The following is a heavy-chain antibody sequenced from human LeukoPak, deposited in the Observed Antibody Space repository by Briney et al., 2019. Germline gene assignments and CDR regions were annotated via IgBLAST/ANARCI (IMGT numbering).Heavy chain of an antibody. Sequence: SVKVSCKASGGTFSSYAISWVRQAPGQGREWMGRIIPILGIANYAQKFQGRVTITADKSTSTAYMELSSLRSEDTAVYYCARGGPAESVDYWGQGTLVTVSS. CDR3: ARGGPAESVDY. CDR1: GGTFSSYA. CDR2: IIPILGIA. D-gene: IGHD2-15*01. J-gene: IGHJ4*02. V-gene: IGHV1-69*04.